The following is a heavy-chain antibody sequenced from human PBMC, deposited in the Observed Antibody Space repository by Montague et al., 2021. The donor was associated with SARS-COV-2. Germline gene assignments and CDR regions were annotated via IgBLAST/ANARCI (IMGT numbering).Heavy chain of an antibody. CDR3: VRDHPYGGPRGAYDI. Sequence: SETLSLTCTVSGGSITGYYWSWLRLSPGKGLEWIAYIYDCGTVNXXPSLGTRVTISTDTSKNQLSLKLNSVTAADTAVYYCVRDHPYGGPRGAYDIWGQGTVVTVSS. J-gene: IGHJ3*02. D-gene: IGHD4-23*01. CDR2: IYDCGTV. CDR1: GGSITGYY. V-gene: IGHV4-59*01.